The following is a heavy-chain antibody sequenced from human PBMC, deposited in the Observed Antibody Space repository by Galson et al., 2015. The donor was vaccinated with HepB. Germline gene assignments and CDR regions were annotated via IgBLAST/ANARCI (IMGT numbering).Heavy chain of an antibody. CDR2: ISAYNGNT. V-gene: IGHV1-18*01. J-gene: IGHJ5*02. CDR1: GGTFSSYA. D-gene: IGHD3-10*01. CDR3: ARGMKLLWFGELPHPPFDP. Sequence: SVKVSCKASGGTFSSYAISWVRQAPGQGLEWMGWISAYNGNTNYAQKLQGRVTMTTDTSTSTAYMELRSLRSDDTAVYYCARGMKLLWFGELPHPPFDPWGQGTLVTVSS.